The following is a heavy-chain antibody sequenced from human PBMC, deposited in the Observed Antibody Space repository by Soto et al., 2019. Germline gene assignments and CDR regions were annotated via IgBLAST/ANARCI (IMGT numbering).Heavy chain of an antibody. CDR2: IYWDDDK. V-gene: IGHV2-5*02. D-gene: IGHD1-20*01. CDR3: AHTPYNWKPYYFDY. CDR1: GFSLSTSGVG. J-gene: IGHJ4*02. Sequence: SGPTLVNPTQTLTLTCTFSGFSLSTSGVGVGWIRQPPGKALEWLALIYWDDDKRYSPSLKSRLTITKDTSKNQVVLTMTNMDPVDTATYYCAHTPYNWKPYYFDYWGQGTLVTVSS.